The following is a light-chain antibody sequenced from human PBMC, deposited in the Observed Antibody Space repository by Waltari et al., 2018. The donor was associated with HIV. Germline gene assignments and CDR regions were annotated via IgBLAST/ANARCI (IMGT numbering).Light chain of an antibody. CDR1: QGINVY. V-gene: IGKV1-27*01. CDR2: GGS. Sequence: DIQVTQSPSSLSASAGDRVNITCRASQGINVYLAWYQQKAGKSPKLLIYGGSTLQSGVPSRFSGSGSGTDFTLTISSLQSEDVGSYYCQHYKSAPFTFGPGTKVDIK. J-gene: IGKJ3*01. CDR3: QHYKSAPFT.